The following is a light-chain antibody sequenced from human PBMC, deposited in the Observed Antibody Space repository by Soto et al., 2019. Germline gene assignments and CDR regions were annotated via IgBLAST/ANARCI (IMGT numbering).Light chain of an antibody. CDR1: HSVSRY. J-gene: IGKJ1*01. CDR2: DAS. V-gene: IGKV3-11*01. Sequence: IVLTQSPATLSLSPGERATLSCRASHSVSRYLAWFQQKPGQAPRLLIYDASNRATGIPARFSGSGSGTDFTLTISSLEPEDSAVYYCHQRSNWPWTLGQGTKVDIK. CDR3: HQRSNWPWT.